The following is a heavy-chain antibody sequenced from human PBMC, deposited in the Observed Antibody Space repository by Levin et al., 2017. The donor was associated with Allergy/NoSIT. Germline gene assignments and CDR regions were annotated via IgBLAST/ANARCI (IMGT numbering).Heavy chain of an antibody. V-gene: IGHV5-51*01. Sequence: GESLKISCAASGYSFTRYWIGWVRQMPGKGLEWMGNIYPADSDTKYSPSVQGQVTISADKSMSTAYLQWNSLKASDTALYYCARGFGEFGFDYWAQGTLVTVTS. CDR2: IYPADSDT. CDR1: GYSFTRYW. J-gene: IGHJ4*02. CDR3: ARGFGEFGFDY. D-gene: IGHD3-10*01.